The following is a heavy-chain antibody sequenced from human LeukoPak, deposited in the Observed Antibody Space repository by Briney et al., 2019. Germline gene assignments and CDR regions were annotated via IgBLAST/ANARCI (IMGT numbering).Heavy chain of an antibody. V-gene: IGHV3-23*01. CDR1: GFTISSYA. J-gene: IGHJ4*02. Sequence: PGGSLRLSCAASGFTISSYAMSWVRQAPGKGLEWVSAISGSGGSTYYADSVKGRFTISRDNSKNTLYLQMNSLRAEDTAVYYCAISLDYYDSSGRSGYWGQGTLVTVSS. CDR3: AISLDYYDSSGRSGY. D-gene: IGHD3-22*01. CDR2: ISGSGGST.